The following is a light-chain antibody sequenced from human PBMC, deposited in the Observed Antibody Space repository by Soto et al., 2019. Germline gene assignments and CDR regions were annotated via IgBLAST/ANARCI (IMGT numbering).Light chain of an antibody. CDR2: GAS. J-gene: IGKJ2*01. CDR3: QQYNNWPYT. V-gene: IGKV3-15*01. Sequence: EIVMTQSPATLSVSPGDRATLSCRASQSVGSYLAWYQQKPGQSPRLLISGASTRATGFPARFSGSGSGTEFTLTISNLQSEDFAVYHCQQYNNWPYTFGQGTKLEIK. CDR1: QSVGSY.